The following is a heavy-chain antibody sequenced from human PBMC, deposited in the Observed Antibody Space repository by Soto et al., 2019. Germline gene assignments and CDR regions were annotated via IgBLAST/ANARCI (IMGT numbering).Heavy chain of an antibody. V-gene: IGHV3-74*01. CDR2: INSDGSST. J-gene: IGHJ6*02. D-gene: IGHD5-12*01. CDR3: ARAGGYSGYDYGMDV. CDR1: GFTFSSYW. Sequence: EVQLVESGGGLVQPGGSLRLSCAASGFTFSSYWMHWVRQAPGKGLVWVSRINSDGSSTSYADSVKGRFTISRDNAKNTLYLQMHSLRAEDTAVYYCARAGGYSGYDYGMDVWGQGTTVTVSS.